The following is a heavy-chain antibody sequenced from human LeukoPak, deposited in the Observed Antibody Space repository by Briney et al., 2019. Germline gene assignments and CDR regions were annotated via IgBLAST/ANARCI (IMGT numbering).Heavy chain of an antibody. CDR3: ARAYCGGDCYPLSWYFDL. D-gene: IGHD2-21*02. CDR1: GYTFTSYY. Sequence: ASVKVSCKASGYTFTSYYMHWVRQAPGQGLEWMGIINPSGGSTSYAQKFQGRVTMTRDTSTSTVYMELSSLRSEDPAVYYCARAYCGGDCYPLSWYFDLWGRGTLVTVSS. V-gene: IGHV1-46*01. J-gene: IGHJ2*01. CDR2: INPSGGST.